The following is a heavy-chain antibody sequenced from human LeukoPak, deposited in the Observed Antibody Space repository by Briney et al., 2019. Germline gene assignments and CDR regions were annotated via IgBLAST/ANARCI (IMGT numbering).Heavy chain of an antibody. J-gene: IGHJ4*02. CDR1: GGSITGYY. D-gene: IGHD5-24*01. Sequence: PSETLSLTCTVSGGSITGYYWSWIRQPAGKGLEWIGRIYSSGSTKYNPSLKSRVTISVDTSKNQFSLKLSSVTAADTAVYYCARLGDGYNHFDYWGQGTLVTVSS. CDR3: ARLGDGYNHFDY. V-gene: IGHV4-4*07. CDR2: IYSSGST.